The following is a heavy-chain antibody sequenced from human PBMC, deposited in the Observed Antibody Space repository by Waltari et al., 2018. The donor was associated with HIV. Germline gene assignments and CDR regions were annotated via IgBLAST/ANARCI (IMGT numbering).Heavy chain of an antibody. Sequence: QVQLQESGPGLVKPSETLSLICTVSGGSINNFYWAWIRQPPGKGLEWIGYIHYKGTTNYNPSLKSRVTISADTSQNQFSLNLNSVTAAVTAVYYCAREVLIGVGVVIMDYWGQGTLVTVSS. D-gene: IGHD3-3*01. CDR1: GGSINNFY. V-gene: IGHV4-59*01. CDR2: IHYKGTT. CDR3: AREVLIGVGVVIMDY. J-gene: IGHJ4*02.